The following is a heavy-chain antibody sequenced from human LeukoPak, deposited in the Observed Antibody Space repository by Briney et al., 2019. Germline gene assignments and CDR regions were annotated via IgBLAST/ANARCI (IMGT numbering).Heavy chain of an antibody. CDR1: GFTFSSYW. D-gene: IGHD3-16*01. J-gene: IGHJ4*02. CDR3: AKVSVCYGCYLDY. CDR2: IKQDGSEK. Sequence: GGSLRLSCAASGFTFSSYWMSWVRQAPGKGLEWVANIKQDGSEKYYVDSVKGRFTISRDNAKNSLYLQMHSLRAEDTAIYYCAKVSVCYGCYLDYWGQGTLVTVS. V-gene: IGHV3-7*03.